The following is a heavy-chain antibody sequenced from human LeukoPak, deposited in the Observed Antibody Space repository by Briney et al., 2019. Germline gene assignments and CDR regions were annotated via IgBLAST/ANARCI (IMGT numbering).Heavy chain of an antibody. V-gene: IGHV1-18*01. Sequence: ASVKVSCKASGYTFTSYGISWVRQAPGQGLEWMGWISAYNGNTNYAQKLQGRVTMTTDTSTSTAYMELRSLRSDDTAVYYCARAVVDTAMVNEDGLYFDYWGQGTLVTVSS. J-gene: IGHJ4*02. CDR1: GYTFTSYG. CDR3: ARAVVDTAMVNEDGLYFDY. CDR2: ISAYNGNT. D-gene: IGHD5-18*01.